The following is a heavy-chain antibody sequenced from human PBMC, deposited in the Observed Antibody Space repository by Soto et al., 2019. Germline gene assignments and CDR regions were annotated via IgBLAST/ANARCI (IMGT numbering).Heavy chain of an antibody. CDR1: GGTFSSYT. Sequence: SVKVSCKASGGTFSSYTISWVRQAPGQGLEWMGRIIPILGIANYAQKFQGRVTITADKSTSTAYMELSSLRSEDTAVYYCARDKGSRWWRQKSEDPDNWFDPWGQGTLVTVSS. J-gene: IGHJ5*02. D-gene: IGHD2-15*01. V-gene: IGHV1-69*04. CDR2: IIPILGIA. CDR3: ARDKGSRWWRQKSEDPDNWFDP.